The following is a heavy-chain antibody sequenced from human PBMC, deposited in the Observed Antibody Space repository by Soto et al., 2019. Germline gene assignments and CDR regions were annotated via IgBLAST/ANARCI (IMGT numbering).Heavy chain of an antibody. D-gene: IGHD2-15*01. CDR2: IYSGGNT. CDR3: ARDRCSGGSCYSDY. Sequence: EVQLVESGGGLVQPGGSLRLSCAASGFTVSSNYMSWVRQAPGKGLGWVSVIYSGGNTYYADSVKGRFTISRDSSKNTLYLQMNSLRAEDTAVYYCARDRCSGGSCYSDYWGQGTLVTVSS. J-gene: IGHJ4*02. CDR1: GFTVSSNY. V-gene: IGHV3-66*01.